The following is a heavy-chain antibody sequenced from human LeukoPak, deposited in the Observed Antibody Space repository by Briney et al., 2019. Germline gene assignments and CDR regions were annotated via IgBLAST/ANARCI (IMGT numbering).Heavy chain of an antibody. CDR2: INTNTGNP. CDR1: GYTFTSYA. D-gene: IGHD6-13*01. J-gene: IGHJ6*03. Sequence: GASVKVSCKASGYTFTSYAMNWVRQAPGQGLEWMGWINTNTGNPTYAQGFTGRFVFSLDTSVSTAYLQISSLKAEDTAVYYCARRGIAAPYYYYYMDVWGKGTTVTVSS. CDR3: ARRGIAAPYYYYYMDV. V-gene: IGHV7-4-1*02.